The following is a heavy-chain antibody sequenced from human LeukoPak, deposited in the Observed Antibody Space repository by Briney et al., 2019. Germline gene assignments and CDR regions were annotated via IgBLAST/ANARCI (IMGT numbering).Heavy chain of an antibody. CDR2: INPSGGST. D-gene: IGHD3-22*01. CDR1: GYTFTSYY. J-gene: IGHJ4*02. Sequence: ASVKVSCKASGYTFTSYYMHWVRQAPGQGLEWMGIINPSGGSTSYAQKFQGRVTMTRDTSTSTVYMKLSSLRSEDTAVYYCARGGDSSGYYYPNAAYWGQGTLVTVSS. V-gene: IGHV1-46*01. CDR3: ARGGDSSGYYYPNAAY.